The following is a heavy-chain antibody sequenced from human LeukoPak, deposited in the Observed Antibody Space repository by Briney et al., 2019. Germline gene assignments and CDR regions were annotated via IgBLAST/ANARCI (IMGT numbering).Heavy chain of an antibody. CDR2: INHSGST. J-gene: IGHJ3*02. V-gene: IGHV4-34*01. CDR1: GGSFSGYY. D-gene: IGHD2-21*01. CDR3: ARPIVVVPLRAFDI. Sequence: SETLSLTCAVYGGSFSGYYWSWIRQPPGKGLEWIGEINHSGSTNYNPSLKSRVTISVDTSKNQFSLKLSSVTAADSAVYYCARPIVVVPLRAFDIWGQGTMVTVSS.